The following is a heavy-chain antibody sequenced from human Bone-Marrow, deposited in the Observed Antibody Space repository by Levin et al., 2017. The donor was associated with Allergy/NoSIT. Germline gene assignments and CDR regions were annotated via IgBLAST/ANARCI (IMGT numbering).Heavy chain of an antibody. J-gene: IGHJ4*02. D-gene: IGHD6-13*01. CDR2: ISGSGLTT. CDR1: GFSFSAYA. CDR3: AKDLSYSSSWLDF. V-gene: IGHV3-23*01. Sequence: LSLTCVGSGFSFSAYAMSWVRQAPGKGLECVSVISGSGLTTHYADSVKGRFTISRDNSKNTLFLQMNSLRAEDTAVYFCAKDLSYSSSWLDFWGQGTLVTVSS.